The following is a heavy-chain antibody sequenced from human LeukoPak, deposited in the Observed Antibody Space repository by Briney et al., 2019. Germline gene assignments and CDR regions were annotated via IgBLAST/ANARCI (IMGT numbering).Heavy chain of an antibody. CDR3: ARDGPPGHWLSNPLGYYYYYMDV. D-gene: IGHD3-9*01. V-gene: IGHV1-69*06. CDR1: GGTFSSYA. CDR2: IIPIFGTA. J-gene: IGHJ6*03. Sequence: ASVKVSCKASGGTFSSYAISWVRQAPGQGLEWMGGIIPIFGTANYAQKFQGRVTITADKSTSTAYMELSSLRSEDTAVYYCARDGPPGHWLSNPLGYYYYYMDVWGKGTTVTVSS.